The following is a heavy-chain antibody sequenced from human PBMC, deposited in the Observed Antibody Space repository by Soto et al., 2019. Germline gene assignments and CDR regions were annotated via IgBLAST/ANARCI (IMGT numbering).Heavy chain of an antibody. V-gene: IGHV4-59*08. J-gene: IGHJ5*01. CDR1: GGSISSYY. Sequence: SETLSLTCTVSGGSISSYYWSWIRQPPGKGLEWIGYIYYTGTTTYNPSITSRVTISVDSSKNQFSLNLTSVSAADTAVYYCARLGGFYQSLDSWGQGTLVTVSS. CDR2: IYYTGTT. CDR3: ARLGGFYQSLDS. D-gene: IGHD3-22*01.